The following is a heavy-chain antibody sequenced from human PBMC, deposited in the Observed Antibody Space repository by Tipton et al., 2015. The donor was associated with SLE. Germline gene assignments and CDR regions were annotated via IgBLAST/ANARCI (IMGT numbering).Heavy chain of an antibody. J-gene: IGHJ4*02. CDR3: ARAPGAGTLDS. D-gene: IGHD6-19*01. CDR2: ISSSGSTI. V-gene: IGHV3-48*03. CDR1: GFTFSSYE. Sequence: SLRLSCAASGFTFSSYEMNWVRQAPGKGLEWVSYISSSGSTIYYADSVKGRFTISRDNAKNSLYLQMNSLRAEDTAVYYCARAPGAGTLDSWGQGTLVTVSS.